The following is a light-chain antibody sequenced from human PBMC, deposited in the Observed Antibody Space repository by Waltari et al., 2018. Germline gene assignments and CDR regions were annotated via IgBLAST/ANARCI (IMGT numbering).Light chain of an antibody. CDR2: YAS. J-gene: IGKJ1*01. Sequence: DIQMTQSPSSLSASVGDSVTITCRASQGINNYLSWYQQKPGKAPKRLIYYASSLESGVPSRFSGSGSGTDYTLTITSLQPEDIATYYCQQYDNFPWTFGQGTKVEIK. CDR1: QGINNY. V-gene: IGKV1-33*01. CDR3: QQYDNFPWT.